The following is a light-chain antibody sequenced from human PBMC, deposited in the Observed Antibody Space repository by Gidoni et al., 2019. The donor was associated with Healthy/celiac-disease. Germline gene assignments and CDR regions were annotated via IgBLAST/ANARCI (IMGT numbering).Light chain of an antibody. V-gene: IGLV6-57*02. CDR1: SGSIARNY. J-gene: IGLJ3*02. CDR2: EDN. CDR3: QSYDSSNHWV. Sequence: NFMLTQPHSVSESPGKTVTISCTGSSGSIARNYVQWYQQRPGSAPTTVIYEDNQSPSGVPDRSSGSIDSSSNSASLTISGLKTEDEADYYCQSYDSSNHWVFGGGTKLTVL.